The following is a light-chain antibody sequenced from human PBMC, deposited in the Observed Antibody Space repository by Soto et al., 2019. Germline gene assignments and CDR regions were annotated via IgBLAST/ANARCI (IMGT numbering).Light chain of an antibody. Sequence: DLQMTQSPSSVSASVGDSVSITCRASQGISNWLAWYQQKPGRAPKLLIYTGSSLQSGVPSRFSGNGYGTDFTLTISSLQPEDVATYYCQQANSFPLTFGGGTKVEIK. CDR3: QQANSFPLT. CDR2: TGS. V-gene: IGKV1-12*01. CDR1: QGISNW. J-gene: IGKJ4*01.